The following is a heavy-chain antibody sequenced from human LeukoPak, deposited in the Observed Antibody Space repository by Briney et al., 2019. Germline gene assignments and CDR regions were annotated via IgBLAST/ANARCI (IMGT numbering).Heavy chain of an antibody. J-gene: IGHJ4*02. Sequence: ASVKVSFKVSGYTLTELSMHWVRQAPGQRLEWMGWINAGDGNTKYSQKFQGRVTITRDTSASTAYMELSSLRSEDTAVYYCAREDYDSSGYGDYFDYWGQGTLVTVSS. D-gene: IGHD3-22*01. V-gene: IGHV1-3*01. CDR1: GYTLTELS. CDR2: INAGDGNT. CDR3: AREDYDSSGYGDYFDY.